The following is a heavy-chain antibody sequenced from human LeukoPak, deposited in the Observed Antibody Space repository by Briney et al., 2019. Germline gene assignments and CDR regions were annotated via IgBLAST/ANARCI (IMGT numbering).Heavy chain of an antibody. Sequence: SGGSLRLSCAASGFIFSVYGMHWVRQAPGKGLEWVALMAADGSNIYYADSVKGRFTISRDNSKNTVYLEMNSLRPEDTAVYYCAKAAVYSNRWTPFDDWGQGTLATVSS. CDR1: GFIFSVYG. CDR3: AKAAVYSNRWTPFDD. J-gene: IGHJ4*02. D-gene: IGHD6-13*01. CDR2: MAADGSNI. V-gene: IGHV3-30*18.